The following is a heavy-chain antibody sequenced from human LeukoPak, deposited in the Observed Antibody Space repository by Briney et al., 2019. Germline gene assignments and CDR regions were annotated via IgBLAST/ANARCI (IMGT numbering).Heavy chain of an antibody. V-gene: IGHV1-2*02. D-gene: IGHD3-9*01. Sequence: ASVKVSCKASGYTFTGYYMRWVRQAPGQGLEWMGWINPNSGGTNYAQKFQGRVTMTRDTSISTAYMELSRLRSDDTAVYYCERAIPRVYDDILAGYYNNYFDPWGQGTLVTVSS. J-gene: IGHJ5*02. CDR3: ERAIPRVYDDILAGYYNNYFDP. CDR2: INPNSGGT. CDR1: GYTFTGYY.